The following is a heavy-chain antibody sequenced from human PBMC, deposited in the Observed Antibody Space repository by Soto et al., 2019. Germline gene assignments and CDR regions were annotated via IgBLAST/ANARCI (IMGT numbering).Heavy chain of an antibody. D-gene: IGHD6-6*01. J-gene: IGHJ4*02. CDR1: GSSISSYY. CDR2: IYYSGST. Sequence: SETLSLTCTVSGSSISSYYWSWIRQPPGKGLEWIGYIYYSGSTNYNPSLKSRVTTSVDTSKNQFSLKLSSVTAADTAVYYCARRVATRQMGYYFDYCGQGTLVTVSS. CDR3: ARRVATRQMGYYFDY. V-gene: IGHV4-59*01.